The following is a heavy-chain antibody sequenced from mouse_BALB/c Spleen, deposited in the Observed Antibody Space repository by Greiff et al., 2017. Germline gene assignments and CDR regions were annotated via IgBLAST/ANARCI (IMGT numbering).Heavy chain of an antibody. CDR3: AGNYFDY. J-gene: IGHJ2*01. CDR2: IRNKANGYTT. Sequence: EVKLQESGGGLVQPGGSLRLSCATSGFTFTDYYMSWVRQPPGKALEWLGFIRNKANGYTTEYSASVKGRFTISRDNSQSILYLQMNTLRAEDSATYYCAGNYFDYWGQGTTLTVSS. V-gene: IGHV7-3*02. CDR1: GFTFTDYY.